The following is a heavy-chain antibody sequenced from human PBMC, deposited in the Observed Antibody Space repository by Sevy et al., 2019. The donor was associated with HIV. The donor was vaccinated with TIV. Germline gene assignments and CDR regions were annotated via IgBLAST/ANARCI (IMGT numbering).Heavy chain of an antibody. J-gene: IGHJ6*02. V-gene: IGHV3-7*01. D-gene: IGHD6-13*01. CDR2: IKQDGSEK. CDR1: GFTFSSYW. Sequence: GESLKISCAASGFTFSSYWMSWVRQAPGKGLEWVANIKQDGSEKYYVDSVKGRFTISRDNAKNSLYLQMNSLRAEDTAVYYCAREYYSSSWYYYYYGMDVWGQGTTVTVSS. CDR3: AREYYSSSWYYYYYGMDV.